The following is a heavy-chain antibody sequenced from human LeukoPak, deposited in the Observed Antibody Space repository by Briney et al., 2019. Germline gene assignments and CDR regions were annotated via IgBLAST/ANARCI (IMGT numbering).Heavy chain of an antibody. CDR3: ARDCSSTSCYWTNYYYYYGMDV. CDR1: GYTFTSYG. D-gene: IGHD2-2*01. J-gene: IGHJ6*02. V-gene: IGHV1-18*01. Sequence: GASVKVSCKASGYTFTSYGISWVRQAPGQGLEWRGWISAYNGNTNYAQKLQGRVTMTTDTSTSTAYMELRSLRSDDTAVYYCARDCSSTSCYWTNYYYYYGMDVWGQGTTVTVSS. CDR2: ISAYNGNT.